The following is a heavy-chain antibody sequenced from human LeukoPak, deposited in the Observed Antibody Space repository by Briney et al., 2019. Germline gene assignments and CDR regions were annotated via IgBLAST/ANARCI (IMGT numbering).Heavy chain of an antibody. J-gene: IGHJ4*02. CDR3: ARDHDILTGSFDY. CDR1: GFTFSSYS. D-gene: IGHD3-9*01. V-gene: IGHV3-21*01. Sequence: PGGSLRLSCAASGFTFSSYSMTWVRQAPGKGLEWVSSISSSSSYIYYADSVKGRFTISRDNAKNSLYLQMNSLRAEDTAVYYCARDHDILTGSFDYWGQGTLVTVSS. CDR2: ISSSSSYI.